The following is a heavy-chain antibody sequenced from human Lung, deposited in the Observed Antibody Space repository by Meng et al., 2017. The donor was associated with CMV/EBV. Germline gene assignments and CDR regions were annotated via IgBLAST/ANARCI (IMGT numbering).Heavy chain of an antibody. CDR3: ASFPPPGKQWLVTDY. CDR1: GGSISSSNW. J-gene: IGHJ4*02. Sequence: QVQLQESGPGLGKPSGTLSLTCAGSGGSISSSNWWSWVRQPPGKGLEWIGEIYHSGSTNYNPSLKSRVTISVDKSKNQFSLKLSSVTAADTAVYYCASFPPPGKQWLVTDYWGQGTLVTVSS. V-gene: IGHV4-4*02. CDR2: IYHSGST. D-gene: IGHD6-19*01.